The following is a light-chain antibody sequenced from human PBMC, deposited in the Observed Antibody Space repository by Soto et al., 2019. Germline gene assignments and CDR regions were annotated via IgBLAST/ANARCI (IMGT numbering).Light chain of an antibody. CDR3: SSYTGSSTYVL. CDR1: SSDVGGYNY. Sequence: QSALTQRASVSGSPGQSITISCTGTSSDVGGYNYVSWYQQHPGKAPKLMIYDVSNRPSGVSNRFSGSKSGNPASLTISGLQAEDEADYYCSSYTGSSTYVLFGGGTKLTVL. J-gene: IGLJ2*01. CDR2: DVS. V-gene: IGLV2-14*01.